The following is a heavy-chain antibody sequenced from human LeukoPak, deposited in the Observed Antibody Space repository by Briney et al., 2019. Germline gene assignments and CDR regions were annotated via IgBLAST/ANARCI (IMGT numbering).Heavy chain of an antibody. Sequence: ASVKVSCKASGYTFSNYHIHWVRQAPGQGLEWMGIVTSSGGSTDYAQKFRGRVTMTRDMSTSTVYMELSSLRSEDTAVYYCARVGATTFDYWGQGTLVTVSS. CDR3: ARVGATTFDY. J-gene: IGHJ4*02. V-gene: IGHV1-46*01. D-gene: IGHD1-26*01. CDR2: VTSSGGST. CDR1: GYTFSNYH.